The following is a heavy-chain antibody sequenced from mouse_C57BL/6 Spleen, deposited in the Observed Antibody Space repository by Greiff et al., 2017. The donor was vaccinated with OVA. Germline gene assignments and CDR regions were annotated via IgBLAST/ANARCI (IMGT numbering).Heavy chain of an antibody. V-gene: IGHV14-2*01. CDR3: ARKDDYVPFAY. CDR2: IDPEDGET. D-gene: IGHD2-13*01. J-gene: IGHJ3*01. Sequence: VQLQQSGAELVKPGASVKLSCTASGFNIKDYYMHWVKQRTEQGLEWIGRIDPEDGETKYAPKFPGKAPITADTSSNTAYLQLSSLTSVDTAVYYCARKDDYVPFAYWGQGTLVTVSA. CDR1: GFNIKDYY.